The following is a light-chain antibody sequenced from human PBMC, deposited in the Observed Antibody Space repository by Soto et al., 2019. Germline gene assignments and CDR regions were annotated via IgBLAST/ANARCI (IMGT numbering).Light chain of an antibody. CDR3: LLSYNGPYV. J-gene: IGLJ1*01. CDR1: TGAVTNGHY. V-gene: IGLV7-46*01. Sequence: QAVVTQVPSLTVSPGGTVTLTCGSSTGAVTNGHYPYWFQQKPGQAPRTLIYDTTNRHSWTPARFSGSLLGGKAAPTLSGAQPEDEAEYYCLLSYNGPYVFGTGTKVTVL. CDR2: DTT.